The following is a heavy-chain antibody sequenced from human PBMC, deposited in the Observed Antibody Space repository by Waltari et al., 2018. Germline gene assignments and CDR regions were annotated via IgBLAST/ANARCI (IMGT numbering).Heavy chain of an antibody. Sequence: EVQLVESGGGLVQPGGSLRLSCAVLGFPFTNYHMNWVRLAPGRGLEWLSYISSDSNVIYYSDSVRGRFTVSRDNAKSSLFLQMNSLRAEDTAVYYCARELDHIKDDYWGQGTLVTVSS. V-gene: IGHV3-48*04. J-gene: IGHJ4*02. CDR3: ARELDHIKDDY. CDR2: ISSDSNVI. D-gene: IGHD3-3*02. CDR1: GFPFTNYH.